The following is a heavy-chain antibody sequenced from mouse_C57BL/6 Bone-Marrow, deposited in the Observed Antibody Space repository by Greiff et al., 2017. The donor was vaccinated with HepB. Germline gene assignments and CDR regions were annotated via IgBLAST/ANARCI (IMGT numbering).Heavy chain of an antibody. J-gene: IGHJ2*01. Sequence: VQLKESGPGLVKPSQSLSLTCSVTGYSITSGYYWNWIRQFPGNKLEWMGYISYDGSNNYNPSLKNRISITRDTSKNQFFLKLNSVTTEDTATYYCASFTTVSVDYFDYWGQGTTLTVSS. CDR3: ASFTTVSVDYFDY. D-gene: IGHD1-1*01. V-gene: IGHV3-6*01. CDR2: ISYDGSN. CDR1: GYSITSGYY.